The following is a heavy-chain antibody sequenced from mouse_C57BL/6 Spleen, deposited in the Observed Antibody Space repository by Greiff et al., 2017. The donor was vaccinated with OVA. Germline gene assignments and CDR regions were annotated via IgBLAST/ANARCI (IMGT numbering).Heavy chain of an antibody. CDR3: ARGDYDYDRSPSPYAMDY. V-gene: IGHV1-81*01. CDR2: IYPRSGNT. CDR1: GYTFTSYG. D-gene: IGHD2-4*01. Sequence: QVQLQQSGAELARPGASVKLSCKASGYTFTSYGISWVKQRTGQGLEWIGEIYPRSGNTYYNEKFKGKATLTADKSSSTAYMELRSLTSEDSAVYFCARGDYDYDRSPSPYAMDYWGQGTSVTVSS. J-gene: IGHJ4*01.